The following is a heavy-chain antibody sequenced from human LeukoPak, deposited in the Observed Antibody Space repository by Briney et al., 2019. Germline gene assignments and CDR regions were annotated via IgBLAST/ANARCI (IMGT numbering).Heavy chain of an antibody. CDR2: IYYSGST. CDR3: AKVLLGLDYYGSGSYYRGYFDL. J-gene: IGHJ2*01. V-gene: IGHV4-39*01. Sequence: PSETLSLTCTVSGGSISSSSYYWGWIRQPPGKGLEWIGSIYYSGSTYYNPSLKSRVTIFVDTSKNQFSLKLSSVTAADTGVYYCAKVLLGLDYYGSGSYYRGYFDLWGRGTLVTVSS. D-gene: IGHD3-10*01. CDR1: GGSISSSSYY.